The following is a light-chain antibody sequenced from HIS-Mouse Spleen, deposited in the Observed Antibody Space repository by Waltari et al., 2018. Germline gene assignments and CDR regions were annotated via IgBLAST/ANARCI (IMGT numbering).Light chain of an antibody. J-gene: IGKJ3*01. CDR1: QSVSSY. Sequence: EIVLTQSPATLSLSPGERATLSCRASQSVSSYLAWYQQKPGQAPRPLIYDASNRATGIPARFSGSGSGTDFTLTISSLEPEDFAVYYCQQRSNWPPEVTFGPGTKVDIK. CDR2: DAS. V-gene: IGKV3-11*01. CDR3: QQRSNWPPEVT.